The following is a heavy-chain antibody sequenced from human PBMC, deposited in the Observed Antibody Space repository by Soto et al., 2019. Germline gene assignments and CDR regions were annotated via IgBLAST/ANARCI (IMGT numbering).Heavy chain of an antibody. D-gene: IGHD6-19*01. V-gene: IGHV4-59*01. CDR3: ARRNGIAVAGTLFDI. CDR2: IYYSGST. Sequence: QVQLQESGPGLVKPSETLSLTCTVSGGSISSYYWSWIRQPPGKGLAWIGYIYYSGSTNYNPSLKSRVTISVDTSKNQFSLKLSSVTAADTAVYYCARRNGIAVAGTLFDIWGQGTMVTVSS. J-gene: IGHJ3*02. CDR1: GGSISSYY.